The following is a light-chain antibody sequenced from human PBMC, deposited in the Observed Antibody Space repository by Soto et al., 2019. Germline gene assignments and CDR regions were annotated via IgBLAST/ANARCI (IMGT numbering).Light chain of an antibody. Sequence: QSVLTQPPSVSRAPGQRVTISCTGSSSNIGAGYDVHWYQHLPGTAPKLLIYGNSNRPSGVPDRFSGSKSGTSASLAITGLQAEDEADYYCQSYDRSLSGSWVFGGGTKLTVL. V-gene: IGLV1-40*01. CDR3: QSYDRSLSGSWV. CDR1: SSNIGAGYD. CDR2: GNS. J-gene: IGLJ3*02.